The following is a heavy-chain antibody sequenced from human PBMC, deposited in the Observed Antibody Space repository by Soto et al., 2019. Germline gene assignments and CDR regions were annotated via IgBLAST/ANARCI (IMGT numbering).Heavy chain of an antibody. Sequence: GGSLRLSCAASGFTFSSYGMHWVRQAPGKGLERVAVISYDGINKYYADSVKGRFTISRDNSKNTLYLQMNSLRAEDTAVYYCAKDHPHKLRYFDWLLPDYWGQGTLVTVSS. J-gene: IGHJ4*02. CDR1: GFTFSSYG. CDR3: AKDHPHKLRYFDWLLPDY. D-gene: IGHD3-9*01. CDR2: ISYDGINK. V-gene: IGHV3-30*18.